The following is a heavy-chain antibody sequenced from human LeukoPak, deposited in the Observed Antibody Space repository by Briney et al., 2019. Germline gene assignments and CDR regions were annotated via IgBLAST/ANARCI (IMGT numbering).Heavy chain of an antibody. D-gene: IGHD3-10*01. CDR3: ARDGYYGSGSYYKEWWFDP. J-gene: IGHJ5*02. CDR1: GGSFSGYY. CDR2: INHSGST. V-gene: IGHV4-34*01. Sequence: SETLSLTCAVYGGSFSGYYWSWIRQPPGKGLEWIGEINHSGSTNYNPSLKSRVTISVDTSKNQFSLKLSSVTAADTAVYYCARDGYYGSGSYYKEWWFDPWGQGTLVTVSS.